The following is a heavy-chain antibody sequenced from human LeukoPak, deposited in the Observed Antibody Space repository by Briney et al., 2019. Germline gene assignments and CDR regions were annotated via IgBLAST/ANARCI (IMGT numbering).Heavy chain of an antibody. D-gene: IGHD6-19*01. J-gene: IGHJ4*02. CDR3: ARAERLREIAVAGLYYFDY. CDR2: ISSSSSYI. Sequence: NPGGSLRLSCAASGFTFSSYSMNWVRQAPGKGLEWVSSISSSSSYIYYADSVKGRFTISRDNAKNSLYLQMNSLRAEDTAVYYCARAERLREIAVAGLYYFDYWGQGTLVTVSS. V-gene: IGHV3-21*01. CDR1: GFTFSSYS.